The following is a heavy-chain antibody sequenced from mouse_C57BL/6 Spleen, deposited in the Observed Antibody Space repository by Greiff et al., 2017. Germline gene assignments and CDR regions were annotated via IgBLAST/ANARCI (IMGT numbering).Heavy chain of an antibody. V-gene: IGHV1-82*01. J-gene: IGHJ2*01. CDR2: IYPGDGDT. Sequence: QVQLQQSGPELVKPGASVKISCKASGYAFSSSWMNWVKQRPGKGLEWIGRIYPGDGDTNYNGKFKGKATLTADKSSSTAYMQLSSLTSEYSAVYFCARNGNRYYFDYWGQGTTLTVSS. D-gene: IGHD2-1*01. CDR3: ARNGNRYYFDY. CDR1: GYAFSSSW.